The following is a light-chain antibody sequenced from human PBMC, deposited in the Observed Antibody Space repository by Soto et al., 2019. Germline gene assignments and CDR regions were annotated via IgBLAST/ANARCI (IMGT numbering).Light chain of an antibody. J-gene: IGKJ1*01. CDR2: DVS. CDR3: KQSYRYWT. V-gene: IGKV1-33*01. CDR1: HDITSF. Sequence: DIQMTQSPSSLSASVGDRVTITCQASHDITSFLNWYQHKPGRAPKLLIYDVSNLESGVPSRFSGSGSGTEFALSISSLQPDDFATYYCKQSYRYWTFGQGTRVEIK.